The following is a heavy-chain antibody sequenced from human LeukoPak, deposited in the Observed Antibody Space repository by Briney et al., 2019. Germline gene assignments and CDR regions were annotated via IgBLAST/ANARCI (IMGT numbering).Heavy chain of an antibody. Sequence: ASVKVSCKASGYTFTSYDINWVRQATGQGLEWMGWMNPNSGNTGYAQKFQGRVTMTRNTSISTAYMELSSLRAEDTAVYYCARDELDFWSGYSAFDIWGQGTMVTVSS. D-gene: IGHD3-3*01. V-gene: IGHV1-8*01. J-gene: IGHJ3*02. CDR1: GYTFTSYD. CDR3: ARDELDFWSGYSAFDI. CDR2: MNPNSGNT.